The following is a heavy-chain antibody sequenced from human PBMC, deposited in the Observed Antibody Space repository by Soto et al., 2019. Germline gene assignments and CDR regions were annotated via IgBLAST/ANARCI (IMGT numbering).Heavy chain of an antibody. CDR2: INHSGST. D-gene: IGHD3-10*01. CDR1: GGSFSGYY. V-gene: IGHV4-34*01. Sequence: LETLSLTCAVYGGSFSGYYWSWIRQPPGKGLEWIGEINHSGSTNYNPSLKSRVTISVDTSKNQFSLKLSSVTAADTAVYYCARSSRYGSGSYYNVYYMDVWGKGTTVTVSS. J-gene: IGHJ6*03. CDR3: ARSSRYGSGSYYNVYYMDV.